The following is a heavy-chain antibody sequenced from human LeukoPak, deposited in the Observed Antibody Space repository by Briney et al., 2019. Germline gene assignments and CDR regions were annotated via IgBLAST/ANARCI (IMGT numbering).Heavy chain of an antibody. V-gene: IGHV3-30*02. J-gene: IGHJ4*02. Sequence: GGSLRLSCAASGFTFSSYGMHWVRQAPGKGLEWVAFIRYDGSNKYYADSVKGRFTISRDNSKNTLYLQMNSLRVEDTAVYYCANLYSYSNFIFDYWGQGTLVTVSS. CDR2: IRYDGSNK. CDR1: GFTFSSYG. CDR3: ANLYSYSNFIFDY. D-gene: IGHD4-11*01.